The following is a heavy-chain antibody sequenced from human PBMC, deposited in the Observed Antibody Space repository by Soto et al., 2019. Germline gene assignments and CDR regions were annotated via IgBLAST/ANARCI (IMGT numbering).Heavy chain of an antibody. J-gene: IGHJ6*02. CDR2: ISYDGSNK. V-gene: IGHV3-30-3*01. Sequence: QVQLVESGGGVVQPGRSLRLSCAASGFTFSSYAMHWVRQAPGKGLEWVAVISYDGSNKYYADSVKGRFTISRDNSKNTLYLQMNSLRAEDTAAYYCAREGRCSGGSCYSFYYGMDVWGQGTTVTVSS. D-gene: IGHD2-15*01. CDR1: GFTFSSYA. CDR3: AREGRCSGGSCYSFYYGMDV.